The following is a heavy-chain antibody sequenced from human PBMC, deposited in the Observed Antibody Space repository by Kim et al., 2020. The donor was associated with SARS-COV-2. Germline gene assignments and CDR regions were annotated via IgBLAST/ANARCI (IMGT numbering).Heavy chain of an antibody. CDR1: GFTFSSYG. V-gene: IGHV3-30*02. Sequence: GGSLRLSCAASGFTFSSYGMHWVRQAPGKGLEWVAGIRYDGTAKYYGDSAKGRFSISRDNAENALYLQMNSLRAADTAVYYCAKNKGVGTATNYYFGVDVWGQGTTVTVSS. CDR3: AKNKGVGTATNYYFGVDV. CDR2: IRYDGTAK. J-gene: IGHJ6*02. D-gene: IGHD2-15*01.